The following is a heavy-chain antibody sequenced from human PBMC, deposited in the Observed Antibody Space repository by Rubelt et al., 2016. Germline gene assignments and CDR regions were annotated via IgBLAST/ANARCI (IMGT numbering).Heavy chain of an antibody. CDR1: GYTLTELS. D-gene: IGHD5-12*01. Sequence: QVQLVQSGAEVKKPGASVKVSCKVSGYTLTELSMHWVRQAPGKGLEWMGGFDPEDGETIYAQKFQGRVTMTEETYTDTGYMELRSLRSGDTAVYYGARGGIGATPHDFDYWGQGTLVTVSS. V-gene: IGHV1-24*01. CDR3: ARGGIGATPHDFDY. J-gene: IGHJ4*02. CDR2: FDPEDGET.